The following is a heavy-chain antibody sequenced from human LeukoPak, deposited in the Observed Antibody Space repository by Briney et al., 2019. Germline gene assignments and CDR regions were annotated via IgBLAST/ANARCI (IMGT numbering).Heavy chain of an antibody. V-gene: IGHV3-9*01. CDR3: AKGYDSSGFIAPSFDH. J-gene: IGHJ4*02. CDR2: ISWNTGSI. D-gene: IGHD3-22*01. CDR1: GFTFDGYA. Sequence: GGSLRLSCAASGFTFDGYAMHWVRQAPGKGLEWVSGISWNTGSIGYADSVKGRFTISRDNAKNSLYLQVNSLRAEDTALYYCAKGYDSSGFIAPSFDHWGQGILVTVSS.